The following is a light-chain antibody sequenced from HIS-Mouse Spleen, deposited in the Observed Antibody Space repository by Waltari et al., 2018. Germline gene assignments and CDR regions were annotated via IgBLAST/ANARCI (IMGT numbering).Light chain of an antibody. V-gene: IGLV1-44*01. Sequence: QSVLTQPPSASGTPGPRVTISCSGSSSNIASNTSNRYQQLPGTAPKLLIYSNNQRPSGVPDRFSGSKSGTSASLAISGLQSEDEADYYCAAWDDSLNVVFGGGTKLTVL. CDR1: SSNIASNT. CDR2: SNN. J-gene: IGLJ2*01. CDR3: AAWDDSLNVV.